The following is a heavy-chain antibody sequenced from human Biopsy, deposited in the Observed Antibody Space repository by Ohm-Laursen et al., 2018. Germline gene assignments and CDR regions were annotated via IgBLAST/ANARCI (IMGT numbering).Heavy chain of an antibody. CDR2: ISETSSHI. CDR3: ARDSSRRAREGGMDV. CDR1: GFSVSCYD. Sequence: GSLRLSCAASGFSVSCYDMNWVRQAPGKGLEWVSYISETSSHIYDADSVRGRFTVARDIAKNSLYLQLNSLRVEDTAVYYCARDSSRRAREGGMDVRGQGTTVTVSS. J-gene: IGHJ6*02. D-gene: IGHD6-6*01. V-gene: IGHV3-21*01.